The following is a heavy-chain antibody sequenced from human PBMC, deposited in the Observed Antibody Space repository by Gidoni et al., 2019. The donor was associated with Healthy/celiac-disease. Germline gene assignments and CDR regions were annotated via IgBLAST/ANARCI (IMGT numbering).Heavy chain of an antibody. J-gene: IGHJ4*02. Sequence: EVQLFESGGGLVQLGGSLRLSCAAPGFTFSTSAMSCVRQAPGKGLGWVSAISGSGGSTYYADSVKGRFTISRDNSKNTLYLQMNSLRAEDTAVDYCAKDPEATKGIAADHFDYWGQGTLVTVSS. CDR2: ISGSGGST. CDR3: AKDPEATKGIAADHFDY. CDR1: GFTFSTSA. D-gene: IGHD6-13*01. V-gene: IGHV3-23*01.